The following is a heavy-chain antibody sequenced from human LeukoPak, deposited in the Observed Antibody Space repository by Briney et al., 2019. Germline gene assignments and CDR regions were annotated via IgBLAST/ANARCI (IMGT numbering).Heavy chain of an antibody. CDR3: ARASMVPEHLNHVFWFDP. V-gene: IGHV1-69*13. J-gene: IGHJ5*02. D-gene: IGHD3-10*01. CDR2: IIPIFGTA. CDR1: GYTFTGYY. Sequence: GASVKVSCKASGYTFTGYYMHWVRQAPGQGLEWMGGIIPIFGTANYAQKFQGRVTITADESTSTAYMELSSLRSEDTAVYYCARASMVPEHLNHVFWFDPWGQGTLVTVSS.